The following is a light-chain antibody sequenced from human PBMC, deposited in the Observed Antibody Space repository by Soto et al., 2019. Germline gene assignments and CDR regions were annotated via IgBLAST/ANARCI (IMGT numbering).Light chain of an antibody. Sequence: QSALTQPASVSGSPGQSITISCTRTSSDVGSYNLVSWYQQHPGKAPKLMIYEGSKRPSGVSNRFSGSKSGNTASLTISGLQAEDEADYYCCSYGGSSHVVFGGGTKLTVL. CDR1: SSDVGSYNL. CDR2: EGS. V-gene: IGLV2-23*01. J-gene: IGLJ2*01. CDR3: CSYGGSSHVV.